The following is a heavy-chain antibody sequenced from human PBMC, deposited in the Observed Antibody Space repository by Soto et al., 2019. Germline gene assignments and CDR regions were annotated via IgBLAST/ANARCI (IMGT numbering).Heavy chain of an antibody. CDR2: LIPLFGTA. D-gene: IGHD6-6*01. CDR1: GGTFSSYA. J-gene: IGHJ6*02. V-gene: IGHV1-69*06. Sequence: QVQLVQSGAEVKKHGYSVTVSCKASGGTFSSYAISWVRQAPGQGLEWMGGLIPLFGTANYAPKFPGGVKMTAVKSTTTDNRVQSSLRSEHTAVYYCERVTASESIAVRHVDKLYYYGMEVIGQGTTGTDS. CDR3: ERVTASESIAVRHVDKLYYYGMEV.